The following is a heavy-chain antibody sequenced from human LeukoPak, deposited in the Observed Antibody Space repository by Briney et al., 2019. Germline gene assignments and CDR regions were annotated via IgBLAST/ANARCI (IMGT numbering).Heavy chain of an antibody. CDR1: GYTFTSYD. CDR3: ARHDCSSWHYYYYGMDV. J-gene: IGHJ6*02. D-gene: IGHD6-13*01. V-gene: IGHV1-8*01. CDR2: MNPNSGNT. Sequence: GASVKVSCKASGYTFTSYDINWVRQATGQGLEWMGWMNPNSGNTGYAQKFQGRVTMTRNTSISTAYMELSSLRSEDTAVYYCARHDCSSWHYYYYGMDVWGQGTTVTASS.